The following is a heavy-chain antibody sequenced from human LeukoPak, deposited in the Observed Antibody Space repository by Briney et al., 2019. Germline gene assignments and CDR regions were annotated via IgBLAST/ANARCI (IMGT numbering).Heavy chain of an antibody. CDR3: VTSSGYSGTWGAFDI. D-gene: IGHD5-12*01. V-gene: IGHV1-2*02. Sequence: GASVKVSCKTSGFPFSTYYMHWVRQAPGQGLEWMGWMHGYSGDTNYAQKFQGAASMTRDTSTSTAYMELSGLKYDDTAVYYCVTSSGYSGTWGAFDIWGQGTKVTVSS. CDR1: GFPFSTYY. CDR2: MHGYSGDT. J-gene: IGHJ3*02.